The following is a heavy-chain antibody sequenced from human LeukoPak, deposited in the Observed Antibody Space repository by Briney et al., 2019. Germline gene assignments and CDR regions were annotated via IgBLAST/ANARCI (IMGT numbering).Heavy chain of an antibody. J-gene: IGHJ4*02. D-gene: IGHD5-18*01. V-gene: IGHV3-23*01. CDR2: IFGSGGSP. Sequence: GGSLRLSCEASGFTFGSHAMYWVRQAPGKGLEWVAGIFGSGGSPHYADPVKGGFTISRDNSRNTVYLKINSLRAEDTAVYYCGKTTVGYSSGQKPAWPVDYWGQGTLVTVSS. CDR1: GFTFGSHA. CDR3: GKTTVGYSSGQKPAWPVDY.